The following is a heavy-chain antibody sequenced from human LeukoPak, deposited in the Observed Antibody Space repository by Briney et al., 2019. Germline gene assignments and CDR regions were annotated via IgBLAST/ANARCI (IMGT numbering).Heavy chain of an antibody. V-gene: IGHV1-2*02. J-gene: IGHJ6*03. Sequence: ASVKVSCKASGYTFTGYYMHWVRQAPGQGLEWMGWINPNGGGTNYAQKFQGRVTMTRDTSISTAYMELSRLRSDDTAVYYCARGVSSYYYYYMDVWGKGTTVTVSS. CDR2: INPNGGGT. CDR3: ARGVSSYYYYYMDV. CDR1: GYTFTGYY.